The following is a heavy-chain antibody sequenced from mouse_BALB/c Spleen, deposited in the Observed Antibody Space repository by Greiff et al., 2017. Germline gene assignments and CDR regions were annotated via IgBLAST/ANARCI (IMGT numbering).Heavy chain of an antibody. CDR3: ARAPITTLVARAMDY. J-gene: IGHJ4*01. Sequence: VKLVESGPGLVQPSQSLSITCTVSGFSLTSYGVHWVRQSPGKGLEWLGVIWSGGSTDYNAAFISRPSISKDNSKSQVFFKMNSLQANDKAIYYCARAPITTLVARAMDYWGQGTSVTFSS. D-gene: IGHD1-1*01. CDR2: IWSGGST. CDR1: GFSLTSYG. V-gene: IGHV2-2*02.